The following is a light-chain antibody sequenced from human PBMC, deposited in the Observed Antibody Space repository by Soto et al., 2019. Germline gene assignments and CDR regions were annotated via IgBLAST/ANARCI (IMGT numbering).Light chain of an antibody. CDR1: SSDVGGYNY. V-gene: IGLV2-8*01. CDR2: EVT. Sequence: QSALTQPPSASGSLGQSVTISCTGTSSDVGGYNYVSWHQQHPVKAPKVMIYEVTKRPPGVPDLFSGSKSGNTASLTVSGLQAEDEADYYCSSFAGGGNPVLLGGGTKLTVL. CDR3: SSFAGGGNPVL. J-gene: IGLJ2*01.